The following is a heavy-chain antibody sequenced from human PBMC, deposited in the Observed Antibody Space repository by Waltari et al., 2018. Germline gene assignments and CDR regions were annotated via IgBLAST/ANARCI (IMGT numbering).Heavy chain of an antibody. CDR1: GFTFIRFS. Sequence: EVQLVESGGGVVQPGVSLGLSFSASGFTFIRFSIYWVRQIPGKGLEYVSAIHGDGSYRDYVDSVKGRFTISRDNSRNTLYLQMNSLRPEDTALYYCVKRATVITSADWYFGAWGRGTLVTVSS. V-gene: IGHV3-64D*06. J-gene: IGHJ2*01. D-gene: IGHD4-17*01. CDR2: IHGDGSYR. CDR3: VKRATVITSADWYFGA.